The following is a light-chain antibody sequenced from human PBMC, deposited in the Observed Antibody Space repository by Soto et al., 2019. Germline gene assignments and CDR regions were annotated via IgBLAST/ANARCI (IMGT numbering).Light chain of an antibody. Sequence: EVVLTQSPVTLSLSPGERATLSCRASQSVGTFLAWYQQKPGQAPRLIIYDTSNRATGIPARFSGTGYGTDFALTISSVEPEYFAVYFCQHRTNWPRNFGQGTKLDIK. J-gene: IGKJ2*01. CDR1: QSVGTF. CDR3: QHRTNWPRN. CDR2: DTS. V-gene: IGKV3-11*01.